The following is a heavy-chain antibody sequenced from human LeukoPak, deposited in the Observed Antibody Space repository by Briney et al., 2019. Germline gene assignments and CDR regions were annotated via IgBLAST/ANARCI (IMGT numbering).Heavy chain of an antibody. CDR1: GGSFSGYY. V-gene: IGHV4-34*01. CDR3: ARIKTTVTSSGFYYYYGMDV. Sequence: ASETLSLTCAVYGGSFSGYYWSWIRQPPGKGLEWIGEINHSGSTNYNPSLKSRVTISVDTSKNQFSLKLSSVTAADTAVYYCARIKTTVTSSGFYYYYGMDVWGQGTTVTVSS. D-gene: IGHD4-17*01. CDR2: INHSGST. J-gene: IGHJ6*02.